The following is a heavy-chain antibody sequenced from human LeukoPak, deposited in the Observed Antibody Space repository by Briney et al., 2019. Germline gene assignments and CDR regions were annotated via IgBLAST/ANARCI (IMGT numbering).Heavy chain of an antibody. CDR3: ARFPTVTTLGDY. D-gene: IGHD4-17*01. CDR2: INPNSGGT. CDR1: GYTFTGYY. V-gene: IGHV1-2*02. Sequence: ASVKVSCTASGYTFTGYYMHWVRQAPGQGLEWMGWINPNSGGTNYAQKFQGRVTMTRDTSISTAYMELSRLRSDDTAVYYCARFPTVTTLGDYWGQGTLVTVSS. J-gene: IGHJ4*02.